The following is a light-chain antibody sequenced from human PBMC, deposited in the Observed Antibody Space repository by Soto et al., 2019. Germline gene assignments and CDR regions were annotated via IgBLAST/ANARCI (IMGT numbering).Light chain of an antibody. Sequence: QSALTQPPSASGSPGQSVTISCTGTSSDVGSYFYVSWYQQHPGKAPKLIIYEVTKRPSGVPDRFSGSKSGNTASLTVSGLQVEDEADYYCSIYACCDSVIFGGGTKLTVL. CDR2: EVT. J-gene: IGLJ2*01. CDR1: SSDVGSYFY. V-gene: IGLV2-8*01. CDR3: SIYACCDSVI.